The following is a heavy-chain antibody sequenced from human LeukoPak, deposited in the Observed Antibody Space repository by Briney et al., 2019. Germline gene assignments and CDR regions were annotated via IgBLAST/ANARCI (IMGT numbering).Heavy chain of an antibody. CDR2: ISRGDDVT. Sequence: PGGSLRLSCGASGLTFSTYAMTWVRRAPGKGLKWVSLISRGDDVTYYADSVKGRFTISRDSSKNTLYLQMHSLRAEDTAVYYCAARPGEVAVPYDYWGQGTLVTVSS. CDR1: GLTFSTYA. CDR3: AARPGEVAVPYDY. V-gene: IGHV3-23*01. J-gene: IGHJ4*02. D-gene: IGHD2-15*01.